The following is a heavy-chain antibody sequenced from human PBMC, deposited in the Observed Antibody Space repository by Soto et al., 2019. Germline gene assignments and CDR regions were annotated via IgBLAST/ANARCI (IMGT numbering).Heavy chain of an antibody. Sequence: VQLVQSGGGLVTPGESLTLSCTASGFTFSDFYMIWVRQAPGRGLEWLCHISDSGSTIYYADSVRARFVTFRDNAAHSVYLQMNGLTDGDTAFYYCARGGSGWTRGGWLGPWGQGSLVTVSS. J-gene: IGHJ5*02. V-gene: IGHV3-11*01. CDR2: ISDSGSTI. D-gene: IGHD6-19*01. CDR3: ARGGSGWTRGGWLGP. CDR1: GFTFSDFY.